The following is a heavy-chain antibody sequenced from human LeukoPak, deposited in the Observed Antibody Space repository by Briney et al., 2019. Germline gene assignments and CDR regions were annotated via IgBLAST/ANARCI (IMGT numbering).Heavy chain of an antibody. CDR1: GYTFTSYY. D-gene: IGHD6-13*01. CDR3: ARERVSNNWFDP. J-gene: IGHJ5*02. CDR2: INPSGGST. Sequence: ASVTVSCKASGYTFTSYYMHWVRQAPGQGLEWMGIINPSGGSTSYAQKFQGRVTMTRDTSTSTVYMELSSLRSEDTAVYYCARERVSNNWFDPWGQGTLVTVSS. V-gene: IGHV1-46*01.